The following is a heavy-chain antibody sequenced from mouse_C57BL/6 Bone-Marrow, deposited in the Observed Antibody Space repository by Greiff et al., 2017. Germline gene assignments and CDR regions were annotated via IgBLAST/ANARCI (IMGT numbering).Heavy chain of an antibody. D-gene: IGHD1-1*01. CDR3: SRQVTTVLATKYFDV. CDR2: ISGGGGNT. V-gene: IGHV5-9*01. Sequence: VQLKESGGGLVKPGGSLKLSCAASGFTFRSYTMSWVRQTPEKRLQWVAAISGGGGNTYYPDSVKGRFTIARDNDKNILYLQMSSLRSKDTALYDCSRQVTTVLATKYFDVWGTGTTVTVSS. J-gene: IGHJ1*03. CDR1: GFTFRSYT.